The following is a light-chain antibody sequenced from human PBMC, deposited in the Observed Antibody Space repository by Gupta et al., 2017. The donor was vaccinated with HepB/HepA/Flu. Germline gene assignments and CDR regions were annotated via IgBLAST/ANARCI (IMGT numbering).Light chain of an antibody. CDR2: DVS. CDR1: SSDVGGYNY. Sequence: QSALTSPSSLSGSPGPSITISCTGTSSDVGGYNYVSWYQQHPGKAPKLMIYDVSNRPSGVSNRFSGSKSGNTASLTISGLQAEDEADYYCSSYTSSSTYVFGTGTKVTVL. V-gene: IGLV2-14*03. CDR3: SSYTSSSTYV. J-gene: IGLJ1*01.